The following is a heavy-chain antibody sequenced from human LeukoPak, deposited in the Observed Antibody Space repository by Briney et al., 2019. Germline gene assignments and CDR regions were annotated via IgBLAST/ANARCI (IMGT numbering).Heavy chain of an antibody. V-gene: IGHV4-59*11. CDR1: GGSFSSHF. D-gene: IGHD4/OR15-4a*01. J-gene: IGHJ6*03. CDR3: ARDHLPAGAPGYYMDV. CDR2: IYNSGIT. Sequence: SETLSLTCTVSGGSFSSHFWSWIRQPPGKGLEWMGYIYNSGITNYNPSLKSRVTISVYTSKNQFSLMLRSVTAADTAVYYCARDHLPAGAPGYYMDVWGKGTTVTVSS.